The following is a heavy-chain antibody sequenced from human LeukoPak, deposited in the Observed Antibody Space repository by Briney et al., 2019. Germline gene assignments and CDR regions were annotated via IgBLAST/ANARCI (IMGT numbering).Heavy chain of an antibody. CDR1: GGSISSYY. D-gene: IGHD2-2*03. Sequence: SETLSLTCTVSGGSISSYYWSWIRQPPGKGLGWIGYIYYSGSTNYTPSLKSRVTVSVDTSKNQFSLKLSSVTAADTAVYYCARGMDYFDYLGQGTLVTVSS. V-gene: IGHV4-59*01. CDR3: ARGMDYFDY. J-gene: IGHJ4*02. CDR2: IYYSGST.